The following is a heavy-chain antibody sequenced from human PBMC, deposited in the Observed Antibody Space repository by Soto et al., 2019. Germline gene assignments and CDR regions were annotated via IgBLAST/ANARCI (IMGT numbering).Heavy chain of an antibody. D-gene: IGHD7-27*01. CDR2: ISSSSSYI. J-gene: IGHJ4*02. CDR1: GFTFSSYS. V-gene: IGHV3-21*01. Sequence: GGSLRLSCAASGFTFSSYSMNWVRQAPGKGLEWVSSISSSSSYIYYADSVKGRFTISRDKAKNSLYLQMNSRRAEDTALYYCARDPANWGPAYFDYWGQGPLVTVSS. CDR3: ARDPANWGPAYFDY.